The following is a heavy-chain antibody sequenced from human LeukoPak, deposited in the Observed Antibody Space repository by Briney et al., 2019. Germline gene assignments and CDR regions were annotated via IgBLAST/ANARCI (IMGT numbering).Heavy chain of an antibody. CDR3: ARRVPGPGFDY. J-gene: IGHJ4*02. CDR2: IYPGDSDI. V-gene: IGHV5-51*01. D-gene: IGHD2-2*01. Sequence: GESLKISGQGSGYSFTSYWIAWVRQMPGKGLEWMGVIYPGDSDIRYSPSFQGQVTISADKSISTAYLQWSSLKASDTAMYYCARRVPGPGFDYWGQGTLVTVSS. CDR1: GYSFTSYW.